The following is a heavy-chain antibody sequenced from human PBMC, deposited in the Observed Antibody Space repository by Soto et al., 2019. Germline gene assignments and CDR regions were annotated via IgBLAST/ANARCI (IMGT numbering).Heavy chain of an antibody. D-gene: IGHD1-1*01. V-gene: IGHV4-59*01. J-gene: IGHJ6*03. CDR1: GGSIISYC. CDR2: IYYSGST. Sequence: SETLCLTCTVAGGSIISYCWSWIRQTKGKGLEWIGYIYYSGSTNYNPSLKSRVTISVDTSKNQFSLKLSSVTAADTAVYYCARDGTGGGPGTIYYYYYMDVWGKGTTVTVSS. CDR3: ARDGTGGGPGTIYYYYYMDV.